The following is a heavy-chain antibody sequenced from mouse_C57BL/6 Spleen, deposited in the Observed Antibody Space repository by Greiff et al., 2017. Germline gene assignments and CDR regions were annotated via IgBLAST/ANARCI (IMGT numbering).Heavy chain of an antibody. CDR2: IDPSDSYP. CDR1: GYTFTSYW. V-gene: IGHV1-59*01. J-gene: IGHJ4*01. D-gene: IGHD4-1*01. Sequence: QVQLQQPGAELVRPGPSVKLSCKASGYTFTSYWMNWVKQRPGQGLEWIGVIDPSDSYPTYNQKFTGTATLTVDTSYSTAYMQLSSLKSEDSAVYYCANNWDGARDYWGQGNSVTVSS. CDR3: ANNWDGARDY.